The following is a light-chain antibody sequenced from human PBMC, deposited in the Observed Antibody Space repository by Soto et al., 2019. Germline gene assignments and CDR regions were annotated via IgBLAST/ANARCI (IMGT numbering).Light chain of an antibody. V-gene: IGLV1-47*01. J-gene: IGLJ2*01. CDR1: SSNIGSND. Sequence: QSVLTQPPSASGTPGQRVTISCSGSSSNIGSNDLYWYQQFPGTAPKTLIFRNDQRPSGVPDRFSGSKSGTSASLAISGVRSGDEADYYCATWDDSLSGLVVFGGGTKLTVL. CDR2: RND. CDR3: ATWDDSLSGLVV.